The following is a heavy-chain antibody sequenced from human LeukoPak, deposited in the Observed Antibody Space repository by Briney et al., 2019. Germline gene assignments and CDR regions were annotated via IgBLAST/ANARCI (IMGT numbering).Heavy chain of an antibody. CDR3: ARGGELRRGPFDP. Sequence: GGSLRLSCAASGFTFSSYSINWVRQAPGKGLEWVSSISTSSSYIYYADSVKGRFTISRDNAKNSLYLQMNSLRAEDTAVYYCARGGELRRGPFDPWGQGTLVTVSS. D-gene: IGHD1-26*01. V-gene: IGHV3-21*01. CDR2: ISTSSSYI. J-gene: IGHJ5*02. CDR1: GFTFSSYS.